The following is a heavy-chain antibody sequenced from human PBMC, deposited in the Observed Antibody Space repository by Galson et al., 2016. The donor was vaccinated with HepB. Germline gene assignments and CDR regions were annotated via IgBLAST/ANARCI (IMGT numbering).Heavy chain of an antibody. J-gene: IGHJ5*01. D-gene: IGHD4-11*01. Sequence: SLRLSCAVSGFTFRSHAMSWVRQAPGKGLEWVSTISGSGGGTLYADSVKGRLTISRDNSKHTLYLQMISLRAEDTAMYYCAECDTTVTDCNIFDSWGQGTLVIVSS. CDR3: AECDTTVTDCNIFDS. CDR2: ISGSGGGT. CDR1: GFTFRSHA. V-gene: IGHV3-23*01.